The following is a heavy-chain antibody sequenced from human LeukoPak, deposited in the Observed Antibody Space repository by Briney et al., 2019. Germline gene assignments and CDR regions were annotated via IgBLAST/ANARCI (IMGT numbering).Heavy chain of an antibody. CDR2: INQDGSTK. J-gene: IGHJ6*02. CDR3: AKDLHYYTSDV. Sequence: GGSLRLSCAASGFTFSSYWMHWVRQAPGKGLEWVATINQDGSTKNHVDSVKGRLTISRDNAKNSLSLQMNSLTVEDAAVYYCAKDLHYYTSDVWGQGTTVTVSS. D-gene: IGHD3-22*01. V-gene: IGHV3-7*01. CDR1: GFTFSSYW.